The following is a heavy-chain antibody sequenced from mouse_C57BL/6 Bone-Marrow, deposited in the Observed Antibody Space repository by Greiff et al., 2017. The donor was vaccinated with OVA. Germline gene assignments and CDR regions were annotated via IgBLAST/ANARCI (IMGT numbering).Heavy chain of an antibody. V-gene: IGHV2-2*01. CDR3: ARGGWVYSNYFDY. CDR1: GFSLTSYG. CDR2: IWSGGST. J-gene: IGHJ2*01. Sequence: VQLQQSGPGLVQPSQSLSITCTVSGFSLTSYGVHWVRQSPGKGLEWLGVIWSGGSTDYNAAFISRLSISKDNSKSQVFFKMNSLQADDTAIYYCARGGWVYSNYFDYWGQGTTLTVSS. D-gene: IGHD2-5*01.